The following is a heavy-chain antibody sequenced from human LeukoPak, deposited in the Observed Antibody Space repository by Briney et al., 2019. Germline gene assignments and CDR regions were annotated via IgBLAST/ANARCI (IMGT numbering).Heavy chain of an antibody. J-gene: IGHJ4*02. CDR3: VRDGGVSGYDLLDY. CDR1: GFTSSNYC. V-gene: IGHV3-7*01. Sequence: GGSLRLSCAASGFTSSNYCMSWVRQAPGKGLEWVAHINQDGSEEHYMDSVKARFIISRDNAKNSLSLQMDSLRAEDTAVYYCVRDGGVSGYDLLDYWGQGTLVTVSS. CDR2: INQDGSEE. D-gene: IGHD5-12*01.